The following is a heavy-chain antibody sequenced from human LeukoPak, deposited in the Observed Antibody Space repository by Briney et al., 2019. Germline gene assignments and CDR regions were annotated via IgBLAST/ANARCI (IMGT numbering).Heavy chain of an antibody. CDR3: AKDDSSGYSPPSSDY. J-gene: IGHJ4*02. Sequence: GGSLRLSCAASGFSFSTTWMTWVRQAPGKGLEWVSSLSDSGGSTYYADSVKGRFTISRDNSKNTLFLQMNSLRAEDTAVYYCAKDDSSGYSPPSSDYWGQGTLVTVSS. CDR2: LSDSGGST. CDR1: GFSFSTTW. V-gene: IGHV3-23*01. D-gene: IGHD3-22*01.